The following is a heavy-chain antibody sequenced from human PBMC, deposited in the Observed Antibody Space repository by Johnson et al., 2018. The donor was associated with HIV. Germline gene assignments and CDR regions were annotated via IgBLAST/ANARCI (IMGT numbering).Heavy chain of an antibody. CDR2: ISSSGSII. D-gene: IGHD4-17*01. V-gene: IGHV3-11*04. CDR3: ARDSTPWGGDYVCYGFEI. J-gene: IGHJ3*02. CDR1: EFILSDYY. Sequence: QVQLVESGGDLVKPGGSLRLSCGASEFILSDYYISWVRQAPEKGLEWISYISSSGSIISYADSVKGRFTISRDNAKKSLYLQMNSLRAEDTAVYYCARDSTPWGGDYVCYGFEIWGQGTMVTVSS.